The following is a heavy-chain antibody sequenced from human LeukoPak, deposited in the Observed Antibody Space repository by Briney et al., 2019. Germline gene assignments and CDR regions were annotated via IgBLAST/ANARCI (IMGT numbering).Heavy chain of an antibody. CDR1: GFTFSSYG. D-gene: IGHD6-19*01. CDR3: AKDGHSSGWYKDY. J-gene: IGHJ4*02. Sequence: GRSLRLSCAASGFTFSSYGMHWVRQAPGKGLEWVAVMSYDGSNKDYADSVKGRFTISRDNYKNTLYVQMNSLRAEDTAVYYCAKDGHSSGWYKDYWGQGTLVTVSS. V-gene: IGHV3-30*18. CDR2: MSYDGSNK.